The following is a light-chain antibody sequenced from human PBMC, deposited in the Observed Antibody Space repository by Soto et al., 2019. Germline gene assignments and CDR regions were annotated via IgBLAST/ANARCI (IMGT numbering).Light chain of an antibody. Sequence: EIVLTQSPGTLSLSPGERATLSCRASQSVSSNYLAWYQQKPGQAPRLLIYGASTRATGIPDRFSGSGSGTDFTLTISRLEPEDFAVYYCQQYANSPPTFAQGTKVEIK. CDR3: QQYANSPPT. J-gene: IGKJ1*01. CDR1: QSVSSNY. CDR2: GAS. V-gene: IGKV3-20*01.